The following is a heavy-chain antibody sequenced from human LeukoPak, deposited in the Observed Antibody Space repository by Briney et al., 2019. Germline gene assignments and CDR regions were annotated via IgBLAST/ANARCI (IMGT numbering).Heavy chain of an antibody. D-gene: IGHD4-17*01. V-gene: IGHV1-3*03. CDR2: INAGNGNT. J-gene: IGHJ6*03. CDR3: ARCPDPSYGAYVGTYYYYYYMDV. Sequence: GASVKVSCKASGYTFTSYAMHWVRQAPGQRLEWMGWINAGNGNTKYSQEFQGRVTITRDTSASTAYMELSSLRSEDMAVYYCARCPDPSYGAYVGTYYYYYYMDVWGKGTTVTVSS. CDR1: GYTFTSYA.